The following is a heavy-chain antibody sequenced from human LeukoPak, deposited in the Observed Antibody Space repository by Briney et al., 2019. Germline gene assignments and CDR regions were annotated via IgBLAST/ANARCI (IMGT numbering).Heavy chain of an antibody. CDR1: GFTFSSYD. D-gene: IGHD5-24*01. CDR2: IGTAGDT. CDR3: AREGRDGYSQSFDY. V-gene: IGHV3-13*01. J-gene: IGHJ4*02. Sequence: GGSLRLSCAASGFTFSSYDMHWVRHATGRGLEWVSAIGTAGDTYYPGSVKGRFTISRENAKNSLYLQMNSLRAGDTAVYYCAREGRDGYSQSFDYWGQGTLVTVSS.